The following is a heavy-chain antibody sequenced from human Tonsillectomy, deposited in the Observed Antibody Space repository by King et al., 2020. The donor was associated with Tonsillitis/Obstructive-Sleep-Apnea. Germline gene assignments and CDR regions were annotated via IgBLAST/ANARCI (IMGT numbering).Heavy chain of an antibody. D-gene: IGHD3-10*01. CDR2: IRETGKT. CDR3: ARDENGSGCWGV. Sequence: VQLQESGPGLVKPSGTLSLTCAVSGGSFTSGNWWSCVRQSPGKGLEWIGEIRETGKTNYNPSLQSRFTISLDKSKNLFSLKLNSMTAADTAGYNFARDENGSGCWGVWGKGTPVTVSS. V-gene: IGHV4-4*02. CDR1: GGSFTSGNW. J-gene: IGHJ6*04.